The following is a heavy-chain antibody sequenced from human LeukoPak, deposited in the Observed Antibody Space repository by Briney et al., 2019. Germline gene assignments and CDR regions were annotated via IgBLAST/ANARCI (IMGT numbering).Heavy chain of an antibody. J-gene: IGHJ4*02. V-gene: IGHV3-7*01. Sequence: GGSLRLSCAASGFTFSSYAMHWVRQAPGKGLEWVANIKQEGSARYYVDSVTGRFTISRDNAMNSLYLQMNSLRVEDTAVYYCARDPGIAAAGTVGYFDSWGQGILVTVSS. CDR3: ARDPGIAAAGTVGYFDS. CDR2: IKQEGSAR. CDR1: GFTFSSYA. D-gene: IGHD6-13*01.